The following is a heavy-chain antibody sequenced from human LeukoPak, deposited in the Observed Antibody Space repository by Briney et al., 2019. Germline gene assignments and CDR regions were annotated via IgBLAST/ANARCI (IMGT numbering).Heavy chain of an antibody. CDR1: GGSISSSSYY. CDR2: IYYSGST. J-gene: IGHJ1*01. V-gene: IGHV4-39*01. D-gene: IGHD4-23*01. Sequence: SETLSLTCTVSGGSISSSSYYWGWIRQPPGKGLEWIGSIYYSGSTYYNPSLKSRVTISVDTSKNQFSLKLSSVTAADTAVYYCASGFTVVKHWGQGTLVTVSS. CDR3: ASGFTVVKH.